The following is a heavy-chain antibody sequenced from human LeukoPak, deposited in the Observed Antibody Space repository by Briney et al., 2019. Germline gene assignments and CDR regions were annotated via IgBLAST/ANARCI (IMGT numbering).Heavy chain of an antibody. Sequence: GGSLRLSCAASGFTVSSDYMSWVRQAPGKGLEWVSVIYSGGSTYYADSVKGRFTISRDNSKNTLYLQMNSLRAEDTAVYYCARDQGGDYDSSGSFDYWGQGTLVTVS. CDR1: GFTVSSDY. D-gene: IGHD3-22*01. CDR2: IYSGGST. CDR3: ARDQGGDYDSSGSFDY. J-gene: IGHJ4*02. V-gene: IGHV3-66*01.